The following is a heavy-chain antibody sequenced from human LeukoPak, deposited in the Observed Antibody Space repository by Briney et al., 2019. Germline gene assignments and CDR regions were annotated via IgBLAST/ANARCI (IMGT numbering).Heavy chain of an antibody. CDR3: AADTRAYSSSWYWGAFDI. D-gene: IGHD6-13*01. CDR1: GGSISSSNW. V-gene: IGHV4-4*02. Sequence: AETLSLTCAVSGGSISSSNWWSWVRQPPGKGLEWIGEIYHSGSTNYNPSLKSRVTISVDTSKNQFSLKLSSVTAADTAVYYCAADTRAYSSSWYWGAFDIWGQGTMVTVSS. CDR2: IYHSGST. J-gene: IGHJ3*02.